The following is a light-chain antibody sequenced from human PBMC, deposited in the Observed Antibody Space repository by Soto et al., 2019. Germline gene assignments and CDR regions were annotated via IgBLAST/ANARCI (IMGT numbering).Light chain of an antibody. CDR2: GAT. CDR3: HQYAMSPQT. V-gene: IGKV3-20*01. CDR1: QMVPASY. Sequence: EIVLTQSAGTLSLSPGERVTLSCRASQMVPASYLAWYQQKPGQAPRLLIYGATNRATGIPDRFSGRGTGTYFTLPFSRLEAEDFAVYYCHQYAMSPQTFGGGAKVEI. J-gene: IGKJ4*01.